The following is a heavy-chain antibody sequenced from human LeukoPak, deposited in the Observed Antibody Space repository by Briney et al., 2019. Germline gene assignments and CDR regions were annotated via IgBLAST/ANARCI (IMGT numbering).Heavy chain of an antibody. J-gene: IGHJ6*03. CDR2: IIPIFGTA. CDR3: ARAEAAGIPPAMPLMWYYYYMDV. CDR1: GGTFISYA. V-gene: IGHV1-69*01. D-gene: IGHD2-2*01. Sequence: SVKVSCKASGGTFISYAISWVRQAPGQGLEWMGGIIPIFGTAHYAQKFQGRVTITADESTSTAYMELSSLRSEDTAVYYCARAEAAGIPPAMPLMWYYYYMDVWGKGTTVTVSS.